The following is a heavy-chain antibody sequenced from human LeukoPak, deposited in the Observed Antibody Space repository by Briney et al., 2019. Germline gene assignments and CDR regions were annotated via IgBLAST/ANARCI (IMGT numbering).Heavy chain of an antibody. V-gene: IGHV4-61*02. J-gene: IGHJ4*02. Sequence: SQTVSLTCTVSGGSISSGSYYWSWIRQPAGKGLEWIGRISTSGNTNYSPSLKSRVTMSVDTSKNQFFLNLRSVTAADTAVYYCARDSRYYDFWSGYLDYWGQGALLTVSS. CDR1: GGSISSGSYY. CDR2: ISTSGNT. D-gene: IGHD3-3*01. CDR3: ARDSRYYDFWSGYLDY.